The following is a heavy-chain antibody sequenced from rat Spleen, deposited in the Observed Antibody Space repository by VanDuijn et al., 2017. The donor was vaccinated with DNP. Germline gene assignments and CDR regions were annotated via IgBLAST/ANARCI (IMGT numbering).Heavy chain of an antibody. V-gene: IGHV5-7*01. CDR1: GFTFSDYY. Sequence: EVQMVESGGGLVQPGRSLKLSCAASGFTFSDYYMAWVRQAPKKGLEWVATISYDGSRTNYRDSVKGRFTISRDNAKSTLYLQMDSLRSEDTATYYCARPDYWGQGVMVTVTS. CDR3: ARPDY. CDR2: ISYDGSRT. J-gene: IGHJ2*01.